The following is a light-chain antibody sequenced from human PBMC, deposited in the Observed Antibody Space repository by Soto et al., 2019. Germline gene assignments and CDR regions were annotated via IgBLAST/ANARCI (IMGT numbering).Light chain of an antibody. CDR1: SSDVGGYNY. J-gene: IGLJ2*01. CDR3: SSYTSSSLEV. CDR2: EVS. Sequence: QSVLTQPASVSGSPGQSSTISCTGTSSDVGGYNYVSWYQQHPGKAPKLMIYEVSNRPSGVSNRFSGSKSGNTASLTISGLQAEDEADYYCSSYTSSSLEVFGGGTKLTVL. V-gene: IGLV2-14*01.